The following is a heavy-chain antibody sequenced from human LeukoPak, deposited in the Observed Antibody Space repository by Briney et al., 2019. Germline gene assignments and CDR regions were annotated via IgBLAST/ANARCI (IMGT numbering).Heavy chain of an antibody. J-gene: IGHJ4*02. CDR2: VNHSGSA. V-gene: IGHV4-34*01. Sequence: SETLSVTCAVYGGSLSAYYWSWIRQPPGKGLEWIGEVNHSGSANYNPSLKSRVTMSVDTSKNQFSLKLSSVTAADTAVYYCARSPRYCSGGSCYFLHYWGQGTLVTVSS. D-gene: IGHD2-15*01. CDR3: ARSPRYCSGGSCYFLHY. CDR1: GGSLSAYY.